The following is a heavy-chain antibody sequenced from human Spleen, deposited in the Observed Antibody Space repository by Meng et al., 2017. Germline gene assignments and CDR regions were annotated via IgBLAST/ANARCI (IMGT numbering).Heavy chain of an antibody. V-gene: IGHV1-18*01. D-gene: IGHD6-19*01. CDR3: ARDPSNTSGRYAYFDY. J-gene: IGHJ4*02. CDR1: GYTFTHHG. CDR2: ISCYNGDT. Sequence: QGQLVQSGAEVKKPGAAEKGSCKASGYTFTHHGISWIRQAPGQGLEWMGWISCYNGDTNYAQNLQGRVTMTIDKSTSTAYMDLRSLRSDDTAVYYCARDPSNTSGRYAYFDYWGQGTLVTVSS.